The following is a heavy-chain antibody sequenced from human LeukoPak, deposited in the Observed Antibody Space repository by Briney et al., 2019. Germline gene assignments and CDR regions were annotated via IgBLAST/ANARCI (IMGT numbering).Heavy chain of an antibody. CDR3: ARDRGGTMRV. D-gene: IGHD3-22*01. CDR1: GGSFSGYY. CDR2: INHSGST. Sequence: PSETLSLTCAVYGGSFSGYYWSWIRQPPGKGLEWIGEINHSGSTNYNPSLKSRVTISVDTSKNQFSLKLSSVTAADTAVYYCARDRGGTMRVWGQGTLVTVSS. J-gene: IGHJ4*02. V-gene: IGHV4-34*01.